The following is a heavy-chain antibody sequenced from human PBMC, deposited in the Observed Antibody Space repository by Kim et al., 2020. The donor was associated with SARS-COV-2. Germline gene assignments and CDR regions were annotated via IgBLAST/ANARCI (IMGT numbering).Heavy chain of an antibody. Sequence: ASVKVSCKASGYTFTSHDINWVRQATGQGLEWMGWMNPNRGDTGYAQNFQGRVTMTRNTSISTAYMELSSLDSEDTAVYYCARDMFGVYDYWGQGILVTVSS. D-gene: IGHD3-10*02. V-gene: IGHV1-8*01. CDR1: GYTFTSHD. CDR2: MNPNRGDT. J-gene: IGHJ4*02. CDR3: ARDMFGVYDY.